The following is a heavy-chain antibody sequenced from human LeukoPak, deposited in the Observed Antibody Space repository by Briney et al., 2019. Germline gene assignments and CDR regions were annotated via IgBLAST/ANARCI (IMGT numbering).Heavy chain of an antibody. Sequence: PGGSLRLSCATSGFTFSNAWMNWVRQAPGKRLEWVGRIRSNSDGGTIDYAAPVIGRFALSRDDSKNTLYLQMNRLQTEDTAVYYCATDFYDTTWGQGTLVTVSS. V-gene: IGHV3-15*07. D-gene: IGHD3-22*01. CDR1: GFTFSNAW. CDR3: ATDFYDTT. J-gene: IGHJ5*02. CDR2: IRSNSDGGTI.